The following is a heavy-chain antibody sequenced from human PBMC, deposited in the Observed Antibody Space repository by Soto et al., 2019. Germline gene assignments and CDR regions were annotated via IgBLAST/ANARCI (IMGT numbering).Heavy chain of an antibody. CDR1: GESISSSSYY. Sequence: SETLSLTCIVSGESISSSSYYWGWIRQPPGKGLERVGSIYYSGRTYYNPSFKSRVTISIDTSKNQFSLKLSSVTATDTAVYYCARQRATVVTQAYFDHWGQGALVTVSS. J-gene: IGHJ4*02. V-gene: IGHV4-39*01. CDR3: ARQRATVVTQAYFDH. D-gene: IGHD2-21*02. CDR2: IYYSGRT.